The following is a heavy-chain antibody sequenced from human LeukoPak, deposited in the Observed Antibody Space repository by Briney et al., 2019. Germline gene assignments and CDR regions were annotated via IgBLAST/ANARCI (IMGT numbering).Heavy chain of an antibody. Sequence: GASVKVSCKASGYTFSDYDVNWVRQAPGQGLEWMGWMNPTSGDTGYAQKFQGRVTMTRSMSRNTAYMELSRLRSEDIAVYFCARVVKKAFYYYYMDVWGKGTTIIISS. D-gene: IGHD2-21*01. J-gene: IGHJ6*03. V-gene: IGHV1-8*01. CDR2: MNPTSGDT. CDR1: GYTFSDYD. CDR3: ARVVKKAFYYYYMDV.